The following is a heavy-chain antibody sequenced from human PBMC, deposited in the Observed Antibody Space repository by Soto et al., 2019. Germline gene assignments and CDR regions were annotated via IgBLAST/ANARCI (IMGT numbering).Heavy chain of an antibody. CDR1: GYTFTSYY. J-gene: IGHJ4*02. Sequence: ASVKVSCKASGYTFTSYYMHWVRQAPGQGLEWMGIINPSGGSTSYAQKFQGRVTMTRDTSTSTVYMELSSLRSEDTAVYYCARDGGYYDSSGYPGPVDYWGQGTLVTVS. D-gene: IGHD3-22*01. V-gene: IGHV1-46*01. CDR3: ARDGGYYDSSGYPGPVDY. CDR2: INPSGGST.